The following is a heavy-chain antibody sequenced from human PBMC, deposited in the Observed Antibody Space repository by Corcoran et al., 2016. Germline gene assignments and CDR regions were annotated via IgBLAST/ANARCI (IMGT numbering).Heavy chain of an antibody. J-gene: IGHJ5*02. D-gene: IGHD6-19*01. CDR2: LSYSGVS. V-gene: IGHV4-39*07. CDR3: ARIGGIAVAGTLNWFDP. Sequence: QLQLQESGPGLVKPSETLSLTCTVSGGSISSNNYYWGWIRQPPGKGLEWIGGLSYSGVSHYSPSLKSRVTISIDASESQFCLKLSSVTAADTAVYYCARIGGIAVAGTLNWFDPWGQGTLVTVSS. CDR1: GGSISSNNYY.